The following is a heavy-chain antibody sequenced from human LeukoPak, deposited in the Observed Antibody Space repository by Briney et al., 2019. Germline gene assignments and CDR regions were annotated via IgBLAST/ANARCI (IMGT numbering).Heavy chain of an antibody. Sequence: SETLSLTCAVYGGSFSGYYWSWIRQPPGKGLEWIGEINHSGSTNYNPSLESRVTISVDTSKNQFSLKLSSVTAADTAVYYCARGHRLLSRYFDLWGRGTLVTVSS. V-gene: IGHV4-34*01. J-gene: IGHJ2*01. CDR2: INHSGST. D-gene: IGHD2/OR15-2a*01. CDR1: GGSFSGYY. CDR3: ARGHRLLSRYFDL.